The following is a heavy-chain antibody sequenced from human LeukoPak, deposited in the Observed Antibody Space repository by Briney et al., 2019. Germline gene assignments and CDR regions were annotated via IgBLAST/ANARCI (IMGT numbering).Heavy chain of an antibody. CDR2: IYYSGST. CDR1: GGSISSGGYY. CDR3: ASSPFSFATEYFDS. D-gene: IGHD2-21*02. Sequence: PSQTLSLTCTVSGGSISSGGYYWSWIRQHPGKGLEWIGYIYYSGSTYYNPSLKSRVTISVDPSNNQFSLKLSSVTAADTAVYYCASSPFSFATEYFDSWGQGTQVTVSS. J-gene: IGHJ4*02. V-gene: IGHV4-31*03.